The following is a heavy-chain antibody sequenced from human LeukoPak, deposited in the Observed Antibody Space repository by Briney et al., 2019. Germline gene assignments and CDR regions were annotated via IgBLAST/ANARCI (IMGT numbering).Heavy chain of an antibody. V-gene: IGHV3-23*01. CDR1: GFTFSSYA. J-gene: IGHJ4*02. D-gene: IGHD2-2*01. CDR2: ISGSGGST. CDR3: AKVYCSSTSCYEGWFDYYFDY. Sequence: PGGSLRLSCAASGFTFSSYAMSWVRQAPGKGLEWVSAISGSGGSTYYADSVKGRFTISRDNSKNTLYLQMNSLRAEDTAVYYCAKVYCSSTSCYEGWFDYYFDYWGQETLVTVSS.